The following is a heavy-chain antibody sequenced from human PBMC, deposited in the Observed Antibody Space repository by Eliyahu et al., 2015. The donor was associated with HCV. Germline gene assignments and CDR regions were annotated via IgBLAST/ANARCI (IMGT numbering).Heavy chain of an antibody. CDR2: ISYDGSNK. J-gene: IGHJ6*01. V-gene: IGHV3-30-3*01. Sequence: QVQLVESGGGVVQPGRSLRLSCAASGFTFSSYAMHWVRQAPGKGLEWVAVISYDGSNKYYADSVKGRFTISRDNSKNTLYLQMNSLRAEDTAVYYCAREYSSSSDYYYSG. CDR3: AREYSSSSDYYYSG. D-gene: IGHD6-6*01. CDR1: GFTFSSYA.